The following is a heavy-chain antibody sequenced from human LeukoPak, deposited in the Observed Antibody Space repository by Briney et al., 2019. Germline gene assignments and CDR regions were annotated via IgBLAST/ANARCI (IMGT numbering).Heavy chain of an antibody. CDR3: TRERWLQSFDY. D-gene: IGHD5-24*01. CDR2: ISHDGSTK. Sequence: GGSLRLSCAASGFTFYSYAIHWVRQAPGKGLTWVAAISHDGSTKHYAGSVKGRFTISRDNSKNTLYLQMNSLNTEDTALYYCTRERWLQSFDYWGQGTLVTVSA. J-gene: IGHJ4*02. CDR1: GFTFYSYA. V-gene: IGHV3-30*04.